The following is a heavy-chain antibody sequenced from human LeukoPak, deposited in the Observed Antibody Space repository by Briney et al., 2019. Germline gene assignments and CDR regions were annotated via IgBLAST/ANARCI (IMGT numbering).Heavy chain of an antibody. CDR2: IWYDGSNK. CDR3: ARGQGELLGWFDP. V-gene: IGHV3-33*01. Sequence: GGSLRLSCAASGFTFSSYGMHWVRQAPGKGLEWVAVIWYDGSNKYYADSVKGRFTISRDNSKNTLYLQMNSLRAEDTAVYYCARGQGELLGWFDPWGQGTLVTVSS. J-gene: IGHJ5*02. CDR1: GFTFSSYG. D-gene: IGHD3-10*01.